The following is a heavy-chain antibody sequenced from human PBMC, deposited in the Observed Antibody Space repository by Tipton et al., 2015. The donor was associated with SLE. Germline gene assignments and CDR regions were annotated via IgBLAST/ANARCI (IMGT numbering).Heavy chain of an antibody. J-gene: IGHJ3*02. Sequence: QSGPEVKKPGASVKVSCKASGYTFTGYYMHWVRQAPGQGLEWMGWINPNSGGTNYAQKFQGRVTMTRDTSISTAYMELSRLRSDDTAVFYCARDAVVVPAADAFDIWGQGTMVTVSS. CDR1: GYTFTGYY. V-gene: IGHV1-2*02. D-gene: IGHD2-2*01. CDR2: INPNSGGT. CDR3: ARDAVVVPAADAFDI.